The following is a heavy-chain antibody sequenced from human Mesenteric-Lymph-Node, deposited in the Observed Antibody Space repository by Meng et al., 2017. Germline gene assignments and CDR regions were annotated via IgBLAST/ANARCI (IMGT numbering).Heavy chain of an antibody. Sequence: GGSLRLSCAASGFTFSNYWMNWVRQAPGKGLEWVANIKHDGSEKYYVDSVQGRFTISRDNAKNSLYLQMNSLRAEDTAVYYCAKDPVETSYGMDVWGQGTMVTVSS. CDR2: IKHDGSEK. CDR1: GFTFSNYW. V-gene: IGHV3-7*03. CDR3: AKDPVETSYGMDV. J-gene: IGHJ6*02.